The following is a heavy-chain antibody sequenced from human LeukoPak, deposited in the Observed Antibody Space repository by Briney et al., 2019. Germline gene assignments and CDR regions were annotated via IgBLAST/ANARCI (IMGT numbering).Heavy chain of an antibody. CDR3: AKSAPYYGMDV. CDR2: IWYDGSNK. Sequence: GGSLRLSCAASGFTFSSYGMHWVRQAPGKGLEWVAVIWYDGSNKYYADSVKGRFTISRDNSKNTLYLQMNSLRAEDTAVYYCAKSAPYYGMDVWGQGTTVTVSS. J-gene: IGHJ6*02. CDR1: GFTFSSYG. V-gene: IGHV3-30*02.